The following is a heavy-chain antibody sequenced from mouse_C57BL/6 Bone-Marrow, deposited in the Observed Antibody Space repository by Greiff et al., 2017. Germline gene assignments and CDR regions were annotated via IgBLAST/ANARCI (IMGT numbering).Heavy chain of an antibody. CDR1: GYTFTSYG. V-gene: IGHV1-81*01. Sequence: QVQLKQSGAELARPGASVKLSCKASGYTFTSYGISWVKQRTGQGLEWIGEIYPRSGNTYYNEKFKGKATLTADKSSSTAYMELRSLTSEDSAVYFCARGIYYEDYWGQGTTLTVSS. D-gene: IGHD2-4*01. CDR2: IYPRSGNT. CDR3: ARGIYYEDY. J-gene: IGHJ2*01.